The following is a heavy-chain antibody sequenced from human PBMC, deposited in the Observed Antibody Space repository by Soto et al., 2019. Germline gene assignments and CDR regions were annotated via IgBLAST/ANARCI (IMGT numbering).Heavy chain of an antibody. CDR1: GGSISSRGYY. CDR2: IYYSGST. CDR3: ARRVGDYYGSGSYYPHYYYYGMDV. J-gene: IGHJ6*02. Sequence: SETLSLTCTVSGGSISSRGYYWSWIRQHPGKSMEWIGCIYYSGSTYYHPSLKSRVTISVDTSRNQFSLKLSSVTAADTAVYYCARRVGDYYGSGSYYPHYYYYGMDVWGQGTTVSVS. V-gene: IGHV4-39*01. D-gene: IGHD3-10*01.